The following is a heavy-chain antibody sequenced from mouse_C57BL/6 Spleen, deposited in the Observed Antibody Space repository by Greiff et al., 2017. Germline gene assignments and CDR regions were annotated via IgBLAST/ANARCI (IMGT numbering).Heavy chain of an antibody. CDR1: GFTFSDYY. V-gene: IGHV5-16*01. Sequence: EVQLVESEGGLVQPGSSMKLSCTASGFTFSDYYMAWVRQVPEKGLEWVANINYDGSSTYYLDSLKSRFIISRDNAKNILYLQMSSLKSEDTATYYCARGGVAHWYFDVWGTGTTVTVSS. CDR3: ARGGVAHWYFDV. J-gene: IGHJ1*03. D-gene: IGHD1-1*02. CDR2: INYDGSST.